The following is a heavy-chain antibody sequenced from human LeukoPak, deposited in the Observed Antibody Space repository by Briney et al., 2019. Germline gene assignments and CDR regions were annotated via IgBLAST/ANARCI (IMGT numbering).Heavy chain of an antibody. V-gene: IGHV5-51*01. D-gene: IGHD3-22*01. Sequence: GESLKISCKGSEYSFTSNWIGWWRQMPGKGREWWVIIYPGDSDTRYSPSFQGQVTISADKSISTAYLQWSSLKASDTAMYYCARHYYDGSGYYGDYWGQGTLVTVSS. J-gene: IGHJ4*02. CDR2: IYPGDSDT. CDR1: EYSFTSNW. CDR3: ARHYYDGSGYYGDY.